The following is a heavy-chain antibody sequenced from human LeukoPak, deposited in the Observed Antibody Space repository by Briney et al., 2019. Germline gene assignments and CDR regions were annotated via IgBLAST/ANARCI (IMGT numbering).Heavy chain of an antibody. V-gene: IGHV3-74*01. D-gene: IGHD2-15*01. CDR2: INCDGSGA. CDR1: GFTFSSYW. J-gene: IGHJ4*02. Sequence: PGGSVRLSCAASGFTFSSYWMHWVRQAPGKGLVWVSRINCDGSGAIYADSVKGRFTISRDNAKNTLYLQMNSLRAEDAAVYYCARDGSLPDYWGQGTLVTVSS. CDR3: ARDGSLPDY.